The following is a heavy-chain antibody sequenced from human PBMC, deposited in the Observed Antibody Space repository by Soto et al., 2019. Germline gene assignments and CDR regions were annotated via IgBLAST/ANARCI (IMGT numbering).Heavy chain of an antibody. V-gene: IGHV4-59*01. J-gene: IGHJ3*02. CDR3: GREGYISSWYAWAAFDI. Sequence: QVQLQESGPGLVKPSETLSLTCTVSGGSISSYYWSWIRQPPGKGLEWIGYIYYSGSTNYNPSLKSRVTISVDTSKNQFSLKLGAGAAADTAVYYCGREGYISSWYAWAAFDIWGQGTMVTVSS. CDR2: IYYSGST. CDR1: GGSISSYY. D-gene: IGHD6-13*01.